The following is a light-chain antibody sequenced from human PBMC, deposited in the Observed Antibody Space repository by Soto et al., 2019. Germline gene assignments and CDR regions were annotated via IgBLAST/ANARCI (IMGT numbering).Light chain of an antibody. V-gene: IGLV2-14*03. CDR1: SSDVGGYNY. CDR3: SSYTTSSTVV. CDR2: DVS. Sequence: QSALTQPASVSGSPGQSITISCTGSSSDVGGYNYVSWYQQHHPGKAPKLMIYDVSNRPSGVSNRFSGSKSGNTASLTISGLQAEYEADYYYSSYTTSSTVVFCGGTKLTVL. J-gene: IGLJ2*01.